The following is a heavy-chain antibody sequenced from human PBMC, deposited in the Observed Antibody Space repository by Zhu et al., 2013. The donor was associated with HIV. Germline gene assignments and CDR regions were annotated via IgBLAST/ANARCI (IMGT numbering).Heavy chain of an antibody. D-gene: IGHD6-13*01. J-gene: IGHJ6*02. CDR2: FDPEDGET. CDR3: ATDLTVVTAAEDFFYGLDV. V-gene: IGHV1-24*01. Sequence: QVQLVQSGAEVKKPGASVKVSCKVSGYTLTELSMHWVRQAPGKGLEWMGGFDPEDGETIYAQKFQGRVTMTEDTSTDTVYMELSSLRSEDTAVYYCATDLTVVTAAEDFFYGLDVWGQGTTVTVSS. CDR1: GYTLTELS.